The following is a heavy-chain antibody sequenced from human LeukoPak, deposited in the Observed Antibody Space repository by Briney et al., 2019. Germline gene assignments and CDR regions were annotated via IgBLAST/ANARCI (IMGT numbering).Heavy chain of an antibody. CDR2: ISPNSGGT. J-gene: IGHJ4*02. CDR3: AGGPGPFDY. CDR1: GSGSTFTGYY. V-gene: IGHV1-2*02. D-gene: IGHD1-14*01. Sequence: ASVKVSCKASGSGSTFTGYYMHWVRQAPGQGLEWMGWISPNSGGTNYAQRFQGRVTMTGDTSISTAYMELSRLRSDDTAVYYCAGGPGPFDYWGQGTLVTVSS.